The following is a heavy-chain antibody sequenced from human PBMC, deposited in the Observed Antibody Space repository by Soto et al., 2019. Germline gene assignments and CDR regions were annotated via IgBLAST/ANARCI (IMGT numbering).Heavy chain of an antibody. CDR3: AREGDGSYFDY. CDR1: GGTFSSYT. D-gene: IGHD1-26*01. J-gene: IGHJ4*02. V-gene: IGHV1-69*08. CDR2: IIPILGIA. Sequence: QVQLVQSGAEVKKPGSSVKVSCKASGGTFSSYTISWVRQAPGQGLEWMGRIIPILGIANYAQKFQGRVTITADKSTSTAYMELSSLRSEDMAVYYCAREGDGSYFDYWGQGTLVTVSS.